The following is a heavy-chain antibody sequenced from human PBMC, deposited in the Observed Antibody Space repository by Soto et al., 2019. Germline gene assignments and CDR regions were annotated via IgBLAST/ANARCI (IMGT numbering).Heavy chain of an antibody. J-gene: IGHJ4*02. CDR3: ARDRKESGSYYDY. CDR2: ISYDGRNT. D-gene: IGHD1-26*01. Sequence: QVQLVESGGGVVQPGRSLRLSCAAYGFTFSNFGMHWVRQAPGKGLEWVAVISYDGRNTYFRDSVKGRFTISRDDSKNTMYLQMNSLIPEDTAVYYCARDRKESGSYYDYWGQGTLVTVSS. CDR1: GFTFSNFG. V-gene: IGHV3-30*03.